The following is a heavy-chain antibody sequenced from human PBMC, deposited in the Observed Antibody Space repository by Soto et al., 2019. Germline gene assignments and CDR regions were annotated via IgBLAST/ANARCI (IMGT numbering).Heavy chain of an antibody. D-gene: IGHD2-15*01. V-gene: IGHV3-23*01. CDR2: ISGSGVTT. Sequence: EMQLLESGGDLVQPGGSLRLSCAASGFTLSNYAMTWVRQAPGKGLEYISAISGSGVTTYYADSMKGRFTISRDNSKNTLYLQMNSLRAEDTAGYYFAKDRPDIGRVAAFVIWGQGTRVNVSS. CDR3: AKDRPDIGRVAAFVI. CDR1: GFTLSNYA. J-gene: IGHJ3*02.